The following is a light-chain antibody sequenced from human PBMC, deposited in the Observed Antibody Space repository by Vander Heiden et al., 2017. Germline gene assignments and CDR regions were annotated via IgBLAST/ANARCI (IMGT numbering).Light chain of an antibody. J-gene: IGKJ3*01. CDR2: LGS. CDR3: MQALQTPIT. V-gene: IGKV2-28*01. CDR1: QSLLHSNGYNY. Sequence: DIVMTQSPLSLPVTPGEPASISCRSSQSLLHSNGYNYLDWYLQKPGQSPQLLIYLGSNRASGVPDRFSGSGSGTDFTLKISRVEAEDIGVYYCMQALQTPITFGYESRVDI.